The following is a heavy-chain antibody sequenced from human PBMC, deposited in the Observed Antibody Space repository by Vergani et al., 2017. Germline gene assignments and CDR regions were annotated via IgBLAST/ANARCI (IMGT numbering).Heavy chain of an antibody. V-gene: IGHV1-69*09. D-gene: IGHD6-13*01. CDR1: GYTFTSYY. Sequence: QVQLVQSGAEVKKPGASVKVSCKASGYTFTSYYMHWVRQAPGQGLEWMGRIIPILGIANYAQKFQGRVTITADKSTSTAYMELSSLRSEDTAVYYCARDRIAAAGNYGMDVWGQGTTVTVSS. CDR3: ARDRIAAAGNYGMDV. CDR2: IIPILGIA. J-gene: IGHJ6*02.